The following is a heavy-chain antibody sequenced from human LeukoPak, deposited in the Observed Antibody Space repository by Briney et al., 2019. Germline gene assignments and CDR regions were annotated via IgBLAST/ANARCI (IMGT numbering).Heavy chain of an antibody. CDR2: IKQDGSEK. V-gene: IGHV3-7*03. Sequence: GGSLRLSCAASGFIFSSYWMNWVRQAPGKGLEWVANIKQDGSEKYYVDSVKGRFTISRDNSKNTLYLQMNRLRAEDTAVYYCAKGQRFYGEYYFDQWGQGTLVTVSS. J-gene: IGHJ4*02. CDR3: AKGQRFYGEYYFDQ. D-gene: IGHD4-17*01. CDR1: GFIFSSYW.